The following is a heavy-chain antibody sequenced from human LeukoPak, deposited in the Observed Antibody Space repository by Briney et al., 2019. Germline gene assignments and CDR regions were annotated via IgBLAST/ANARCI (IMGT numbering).Heavy chain of an antibody. CDR3: ARVRTYGSGGYSFDY. V-gene: IGHV3-30*02. J-gene: IGHJ4*02. Sequence: PGGSLRLSCAASRFTFSSYGMHWVRQAPGKGLEWVAYIQYDGSNEQYADSVKGRFSISRDSSKNILYLQMNSLRAEDTAVYYCARVRTYGSGGYSFDYWGQGTLVTVSS. D-gene: IGHD3-10*01. CDR2: IQYDGSNE. CDR1: RFTFSSYG.